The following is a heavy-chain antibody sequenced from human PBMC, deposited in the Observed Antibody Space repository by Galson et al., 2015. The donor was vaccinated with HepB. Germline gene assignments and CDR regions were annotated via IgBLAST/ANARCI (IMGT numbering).Heavy chain of an antibody. Sequence: SLRLSCAASGFTFSDYYMSWIRQAPGKGLEWVSYISSSSSYTNYADSVKGRFTISRDNAKNSLYLQMNSLRAEDTAVYYCARDMYSSSWSDYWGQGTLVTVSS. V-gene: IGHV3-11*06. D-gene: IGHD6-13*01. CDR2: ISSSSSYT. J-gene: IGHJ4*02. CDR1: GFTFSDYY. CDR3: ARDMYSSSWSDY.